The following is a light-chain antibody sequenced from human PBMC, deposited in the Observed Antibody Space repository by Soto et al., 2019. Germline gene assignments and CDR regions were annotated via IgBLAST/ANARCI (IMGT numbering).Light chain of an antibody. CDR2: GTS. Sequence: EIVLTQSPDTLSLSPGERATVSCRASQSVDSYLAWYQHKPGQAPRLLIYGTSSRAIGIPGRFSGSGSGTDFTLTISRVEPEDFAVYSCQQYATSPTTFGQGARLDNK. J-gene: IGKJ5*01. CDR1: QSVDSY. V-gene: IGKV3-20*01. CDR3: QQYATSPTT.